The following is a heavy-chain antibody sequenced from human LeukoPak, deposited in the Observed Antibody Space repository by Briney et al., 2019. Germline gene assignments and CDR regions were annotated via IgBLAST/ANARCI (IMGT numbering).Heavy chain of an antibody. CDR1: GFTFSSYS. CDR3: ARDYDFWSGYPNSLHPFDY. D-gene: IGHD3-3*01. Sequence: GGSLRLSCAASGFTFSSYSMNWVRQAPGKGLEWVSSISSSGAYIYYADSVKGRFTISRDNARNSLYLQMNSLRAEDTAVYYCARDYDFWSGYPNSLHPFDYWGQGTLVTVS. V-gene: IGHV3-21*01. J-gene: IGHJ4*02. CDR2: ISSSGAYI.